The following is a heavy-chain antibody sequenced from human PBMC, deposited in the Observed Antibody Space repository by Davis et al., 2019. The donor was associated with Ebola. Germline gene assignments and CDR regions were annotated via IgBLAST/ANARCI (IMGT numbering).Heavy chain of an antibody. CDR3: AKGGSWYGTSAFDI. V-gene: IGHV3-23*01. J-gene: IGHJ3*02. Sequence: GGSLRLSCAASEFTFSGYAMSWVRQAPGKGLEWVSAISGSGGSTYYADSVKGRFTSSRDNSKNTVYLQMNSLRAEDTALYYCAKGGSWYGTSAFDIWGQGTLVTVSS. CDR1: EFTFSGYA. CDR2: ISGSGGST. D-gene: IGHD2-15*01.